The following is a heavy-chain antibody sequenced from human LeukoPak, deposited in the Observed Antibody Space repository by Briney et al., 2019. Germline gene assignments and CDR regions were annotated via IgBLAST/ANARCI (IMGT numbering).Heavy chain of an antibody. CDR1: GFTVSSNY. V-gene: IGHV3-66*01. D-gene: IGHD2-15*01. Sequence: GGSLRLSCAASGFTVSSNYMSWVRQAPGKGLEWVSVIYSGGSTYYADSVKSRFTIPRDNSKNTLDLQMSSLRAEDTAVYYCAKGSASSRPYYFDYWGQGALVTVSS. CDR2: IYSGGST. J-gene: IGHJ4*02. CDR3: AKGSASSRPYYFDY.